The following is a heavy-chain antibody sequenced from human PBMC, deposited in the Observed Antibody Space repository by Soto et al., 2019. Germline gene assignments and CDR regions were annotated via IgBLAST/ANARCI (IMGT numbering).Heavy chain of an antibody. J-gene: IGHJ6*03. V-gene: IGHV1-18*01. D-gene: IGHD2-2*02. CDR1: GYTFISYG. CDR2: ISAYNGNT. Sequence: ASVKVSCKASGYTFISYGISWVRQAPGQGLEWMGWISAYNGNTNYAQKLQGRVTMTTDTSTSTAYMELRSLRSDDTAVYYCASNLDGQYLRYYLDFWGQGTPDTVSS. CDR3: ASNLDGQYLRYYLDF.